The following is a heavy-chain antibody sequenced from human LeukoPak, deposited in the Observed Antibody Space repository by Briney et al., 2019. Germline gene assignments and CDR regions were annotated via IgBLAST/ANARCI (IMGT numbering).Heavy chain of an antibody. D-gene: IGHD3-10*01. CDR2: IYYSGST. J-gene: IGHJ5*02. V-gene: IGHV4-59*01. Sequence: SETLSLTCTVSGGSISSYYWSWIRQPPGKGLEWIGYIYYSGSTNYNPSLKSRVTISVDTSKNQFSLKLSSVTAADTAVYYCARENYGSGSYHNGWFDPWGQGTLVTVSS. CDR1: GGSISSYY. CDR3: ARENYGSGSYHNGWFDP.